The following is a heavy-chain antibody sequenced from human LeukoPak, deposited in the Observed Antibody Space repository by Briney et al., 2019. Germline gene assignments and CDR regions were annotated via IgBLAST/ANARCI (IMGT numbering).Heavy chain of an antibody. CDR3: ARDGCTSTTCSTLGGFNH. CDR1: GFTFSDYS. CDR2: IGISSGNT. V-gene: IGHV3-48*04. J-gene: IGHJ4*02. D-gene: IGHD2-2*01. Sequence: GGSLRLSCAASGFTFSDYSMNWVRQAPGKGLEWISWIGISSGNTKYADSVKGRFTISRDNAKNSLFLQMNSLRAEDTAVYFCARDGCTSTTCSTLGGFNHWAQGTLVTVSS.